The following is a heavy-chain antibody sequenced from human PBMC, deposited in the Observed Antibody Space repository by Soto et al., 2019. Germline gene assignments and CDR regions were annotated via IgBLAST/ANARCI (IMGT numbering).Heavy chain of an antibody. CDR1: GFTFSSYA. CDR3: ARVWDYGDYRAY. D-gene: IGHD4-17*01. V-gene: IGHV3-30-3*01. Sequence: GGSLRLSCAASGFTFSSYAMHWVRQAPGKGLEWVAVISYDGSNKYYADSVKGRFTISRDNSKNTLYLQMNSLRAEDTAVYYCARVWDYGDYRAYWGQGTLVTVSS. J-gene: IGHJ4*02. CDR2: ISYDGSNK.